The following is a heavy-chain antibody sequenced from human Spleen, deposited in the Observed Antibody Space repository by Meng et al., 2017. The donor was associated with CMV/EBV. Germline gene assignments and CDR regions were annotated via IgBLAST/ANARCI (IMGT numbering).Heavy chain of an antibody. CDR1: GFAFSRYS. Sequence: GESLKISCAASGFAFSRYSVTWVRQAPGKGLEWVSFISPDSDYIYYADSVKGRFTISRDNAKNSLYLQMNSLRAEDTAVYYCARPLLPAYYDILPVWGQGTLVTVSS. V-gene: IGHV3-21*01. CDR3: ARPLLPAYYDILPV. J-gene: IGHJ4*02. D-gene: IGHD3-9*01. CDR2: ISPDSDYI.